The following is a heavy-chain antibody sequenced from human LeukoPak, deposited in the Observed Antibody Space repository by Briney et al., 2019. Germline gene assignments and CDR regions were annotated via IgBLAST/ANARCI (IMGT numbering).Heavy chain of an antibody. J-gene: IGHJ4*02. Sequence: GGSLRLSCAASGFTVSSNYMSWVRQAPGKGLEWVSVIYSGGSTYYADSVKGRFTTSRDNSKNTLYLQMNSLRAEDTAVYYCASLSGFEALDYWGQGTLVTVSS. CDR2: IYSGGST. V-gene: IGHV3-53*01. CDR1: GFTVSSNY. CDR3: ASLSGFEALDY. D-gene: IGHD3-10*01.